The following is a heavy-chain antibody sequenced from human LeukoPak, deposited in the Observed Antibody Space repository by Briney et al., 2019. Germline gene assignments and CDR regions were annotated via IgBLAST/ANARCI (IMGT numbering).Heavy chain of an antibody. D-gene: IGHD2-15*01. Sequence: SETLSLTCTVSGYSISSGYYWSWIRQPPGKGLEWIGEINHRGSTTYNPSLKSRVTISEDTSKNHFSLRLSSVSAADTAVYYCAGGYCSGGSCYWLDYWGQGTLVTVSS. CDR1: GYSISSGYY. CDR3: AGGYCSGGSCYWLDY. J-gene: IGHJ4*02. V-gene: IGHV4-38-2*02. CDR2: INHRGST.